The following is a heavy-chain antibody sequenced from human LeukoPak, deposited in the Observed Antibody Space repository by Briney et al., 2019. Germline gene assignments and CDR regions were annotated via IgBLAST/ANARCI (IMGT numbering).Heavy chain of an antibody. CDR1: GGSISSYY. CDR3: ARAHTSSWYMDY. J-gene: IGHJ4*02. D-gene: IGHD6-13*01. CDR2: IYYSGST. Sequence: SETLSLTCSVSGGSISSYYWSWIRQPPGKGLEWIGYIYYSGSTNYNPSLKSRVTISVDTSENQLSLKLSSVTAADTALYYCARAHTSSWYMDYWGQGALVTVSS. V-gene: IGHV4-59*01.